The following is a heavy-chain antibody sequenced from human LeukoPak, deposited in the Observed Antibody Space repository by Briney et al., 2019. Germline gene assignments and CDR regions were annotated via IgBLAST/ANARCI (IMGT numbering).Heavy chain of an antibody. V-gene: IGHV3-21*01. CDR2: ISSSGSYI. CDR3: AKEDYFDRHFDY. J-gene: IGHJ4*02. D-gene: IGHD3-22*01. CDR1: GFIFSSHS. Sequence: PGGSLRLSCAASGFIFSSHSMNWVRQAPGKGLEWVSSISSSGSYIYYADSVKGRFTVSRDNAKNSLYLQMNSLRAEDTAMYYCAKEDYFDRHFDYWGQGTLVTVSS.